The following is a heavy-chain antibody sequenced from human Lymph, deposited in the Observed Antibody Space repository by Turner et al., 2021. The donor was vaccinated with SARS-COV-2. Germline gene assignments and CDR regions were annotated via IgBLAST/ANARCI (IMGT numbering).Heavy chain of an antibody. V-gene: IGHV1-24*01. Sequence: QVQLVQSGAEVKKPGASVQVSCTVSGYTLTELSMHWVRQAPGKGLEWMGGFDPEEGKTIYAQKFQGRVTMTEDTSTDTAYMELSSLRSEDTAVYYCATDRSSGWPHYYYYTMDVWGQGTTVTVSS. J-gene: IGHJ6*02. CDR2: FDPEEGKT. CDR1: GYTLTELS. D-gene: IGHD6-19*01. CDR3: ATDRSSGWPHYYYYTMDV.